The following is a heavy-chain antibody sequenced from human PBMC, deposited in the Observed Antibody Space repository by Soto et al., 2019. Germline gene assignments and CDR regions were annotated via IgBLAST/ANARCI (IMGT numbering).Heavy chain of an antibody. CDR3: ARIQLLHHDYYGMDV. V-gene: IGHV3-30-3*01. Sequence: QVQLVESGGGVVQPGRSLRLSCAASRFSFSSYTLHWVRQAPGKGLEWVAGISYDGNRKYYADSVKGRFTISRDNSKNTLYLQMNSLRAEDTAVYYCARIQLLHHDYYGMDVWGQGTTVTVSS. CDR2: ISYDGNRK. J-gene: IGHJ6*02. D-gene: IGHD5-18*01. CDR1: RFSFSSYT.